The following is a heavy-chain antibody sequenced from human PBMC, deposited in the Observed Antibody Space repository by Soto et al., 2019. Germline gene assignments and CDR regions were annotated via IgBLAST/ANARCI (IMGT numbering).Heavy chain of an antibody. Sequence: EVQMVETGGGLTQPGGSLRLSCAVSGFIVSSQYMTWVRQAPGQWLEWVSVIYTGGSTHYADSARGRFTISRDSSENTLYLHMNSLRAEDAAVYYCTTYTGYGMDVWGQGTAVTVSS. CDR2: IYTGGST. D-gene: IGHD3-16*01. CDR1: GFIVSSQY. J-gene: IGHJ6*02. CDR3: TTYTGYGMDV. V-gene: IGHV3-53*02.